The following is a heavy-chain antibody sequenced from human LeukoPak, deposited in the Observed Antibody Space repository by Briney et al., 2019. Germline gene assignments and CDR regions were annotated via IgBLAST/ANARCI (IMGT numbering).Heavy chain of an antibody. V-gene: IGHV3-21*01. CDR3: ARGPYGSGSYHDY. D-gene: IGHD3-10*01. Sequence: GGSLRLSCAASGFTFSSYSMNWVRQAPGKGLEWVSSISSSSSYIYYADSVKGRFTISRDNAKNSLYLQMNSLRAEDTAVYYCARGPYGSGSYHDYWGQGTLVTVSS. CDR1: GFTFSSYS. CDR2: ISSSSSYI. J-gene: IGHJ4*02.